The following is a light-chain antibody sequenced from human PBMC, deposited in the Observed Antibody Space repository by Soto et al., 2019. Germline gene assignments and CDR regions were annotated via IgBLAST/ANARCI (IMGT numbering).Light chain of an antibody. CDR2: LNSDGSH. Sequence: QLVLTQSPSASASLGASVKLTCTLSSGHSNYAIAWLQQQPEKGPRYLMKLNSDGSHNKGDGIPDRFSGSSSGAERYLTISSLQSEDEADYYCQIWGTGIPWVFGGGTKLTVL. V-gene: IGLV4-69*01. J-gene: IGLJ3*02. CDR1: SGHSNYA. CDR3: QIWGTGIPWV.